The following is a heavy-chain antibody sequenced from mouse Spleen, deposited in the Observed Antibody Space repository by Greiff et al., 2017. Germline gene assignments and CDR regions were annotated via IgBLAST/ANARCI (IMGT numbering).Heavy chain of an antibody. CDR3: TDGNSYFDD. J-gene: IGHJ2*01. Sequence: QVQLKQSGAELVRPGASVTLSCKASGYTFTDYEMHWVKQTPVHGLEWIGAIDPETGGTAYNQKFKGKAILTADKSSSTAYMELRSLTSEDSAVYYCTDGNSYFDDWGQGTTLTVSS. CDR2: IDPETGGT. CDR1: GYTFTDYE. V-gene: IGHV1-15*01. D-gene: IGHD2-1*01.